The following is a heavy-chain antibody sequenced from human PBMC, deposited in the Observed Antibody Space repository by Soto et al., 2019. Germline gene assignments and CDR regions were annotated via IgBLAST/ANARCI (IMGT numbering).Heavy chain of an antibody. CDR1: GFTFGSYG. CDR2: ISYDGTNK. V-gene: IGHV3-30*18. J-gene: IGHJ4*02. Sequence: GGSLRLSCVGSGFTFGSYGMHWVRQAPGKGLEWVAVISYDGTNKYYTDSVKGRFTISRDNSKNTLFLQMNSLRAEDTAVYYCAQVPRYTVTPPDDYWGQGTLVTGSS. D-gene: IGHD4-17*01. CDR3: AQVPRYTVTPPDDY.